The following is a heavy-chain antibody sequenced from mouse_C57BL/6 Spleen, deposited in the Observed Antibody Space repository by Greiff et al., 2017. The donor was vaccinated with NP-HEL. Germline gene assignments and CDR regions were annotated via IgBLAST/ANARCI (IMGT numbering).Heavy chain of an antibody. CDR1: GFTFSSYA. J-gene: IGHJ4*01. CDR3: ASVITRAMDY. CDR2: ISDGGSYT. V-gene: IGHV5-4*03. D-gene: IGHD2-4*01. Sequence: EVKVVESGGGLVKPGGSLKLSCAASGFTFSSYAMSWVRQTPEKRLEWVATISDGGSYTYYPDNVKGRFTISRDNAKNNLYLQMSHLKSEDTAMYYCASVITRAMDYWGQGTSVTVSS.